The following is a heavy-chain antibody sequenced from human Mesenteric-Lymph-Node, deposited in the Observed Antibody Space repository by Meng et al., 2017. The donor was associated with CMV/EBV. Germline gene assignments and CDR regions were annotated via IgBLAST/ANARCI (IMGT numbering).Heavy chain of an antibody. V-gene: IGHV1-69*05. CDR3: ARDLGAGTGTHYYYYAMDV. Sequence: SVKVSCKASGYTFTTYGISWVRQAPGQGLEWMGGIIPIFGTANNAQKFQGRVTITTDESTSTAYMELSSLRSEDTAVYYCARDLGAGTGTHYYYYAMDVWGQGTTVTVSS. CDR1: GYTFTTYG. D-gene: IGHD1-14*01. J-gene: IGHJ6*02. CDR2: IIPIFGTA.